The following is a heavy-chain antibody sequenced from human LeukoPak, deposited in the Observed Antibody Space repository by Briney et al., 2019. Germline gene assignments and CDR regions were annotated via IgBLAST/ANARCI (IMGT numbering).Heavy chain of an antibody. V-gene: IGHV4-61*02. CDR2: IYTSGST. Sequence: SETLSLTCTVSGGSISSSSYYWGWIRQPAGKGLEWIGRIYTSGSTNYNPSLKSRVTISVDTSKNQFSLKLSSVTAADTAVYYCATLSGAAGGGFDYWGQGTLVTVSS. CDR3: ATLSGAAGGGFDY. D-gene: IGHD6-13*01. CDR1: GGSISSSSYY. J-gene: IGHJ4*02.